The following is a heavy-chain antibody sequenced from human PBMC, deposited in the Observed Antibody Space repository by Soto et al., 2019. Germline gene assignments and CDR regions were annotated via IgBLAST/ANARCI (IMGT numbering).Heavy chain of an antibody. D-gene: IGHD6-19*01. V-gene: IGHV1-69*13. Sequence: ASVKVSCKASGGTFSRYAISWVRQAPGQGLEWMGGIIPIFGTANYAQKFQGRVTITADESTSTAYMELSSLRSEDTAVYYCARDPYSSGWYYYYGMDVWGQGTTVTVSS. CDR3: ARDPYSSGWYYYYGMDV. CDR2: IIPIFGTA. J-gene: IGHJ6*02. CDR1: GGTFSRYA.